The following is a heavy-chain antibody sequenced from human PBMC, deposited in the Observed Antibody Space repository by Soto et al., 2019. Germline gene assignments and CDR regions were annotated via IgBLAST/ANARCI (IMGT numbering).Heavy chain of an antibody. D-gene: IGHD3-16*01. V-gene: IGHV3-48*01. J-gene: IGHJ3*02. CDR2: INSSGSTI. CDR3: AKEGGRSDAFDI. CDR1: GFTFSSYS. Sequence: GGSLRLSCAASGFTFSSYSMNWVRQAPGKGLEWVANINSSGSTIYYADSVKGRFTISRDNAKNTLYLQMNSLRAEDTAVYYCAKEGGRSDAFDIWGQGTMVTVSS.